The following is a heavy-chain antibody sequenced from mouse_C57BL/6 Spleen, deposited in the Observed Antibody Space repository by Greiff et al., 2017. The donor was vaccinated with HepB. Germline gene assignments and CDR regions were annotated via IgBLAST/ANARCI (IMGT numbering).Heavy chain of an antibody. CDR3: ARGGLRQWFAY. V-gene: IGHV3-1*01. CDR2: ISYSGST. CDR1: GYSITSGYD. J-gene: IGHJ3*01. D-gene: IGHD2-4*01. Sequence: VQLKESGPGMVKPSQSLSLTCTVTGYSITSGYDWHWIRHFPGNKLEWMGYISYSGSTNYNPSLKSRITITHDTSKNHFFLKLNSVTTEDTATYYWARGGLRQWFAYWGQGTLVTVSA.